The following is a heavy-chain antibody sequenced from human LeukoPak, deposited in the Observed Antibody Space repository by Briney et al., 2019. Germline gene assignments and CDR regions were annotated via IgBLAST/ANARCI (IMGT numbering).Heavy chain of an antibody. D-gene: IGHD4-17*01. CDR3: ARLSSHYGDYKVDP. CDR2: INPNSGGT. Sequence: ASVKVSCKASGYTFTGYYMHWVRQALGQGLEWMGWINPNSGGTNYAQKFQGRVTMTRDTSISTAYMELSSLRSEDTAVYYCARLSSHYGDYKVDPWGQGTLVTVSS. V-gene: IGHV1-2*02. CDR1: GYTFTGYY. J-gene: IGHJ5*02.